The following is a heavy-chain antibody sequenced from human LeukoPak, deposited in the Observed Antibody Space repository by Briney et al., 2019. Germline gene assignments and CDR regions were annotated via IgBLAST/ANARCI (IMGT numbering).Heavy chain of an antibody. V-gene: IGHV4-34*01. CDR2: INHSGST. CDR3: ERGGSGSYYAFDI. CDR1: GGSFSGYY. J-gene: IGHJ3*02. D-gene: IGHD1-26*01. Sequence: SETLSLTCAVYGGSFSGYYWSWIRQPPGKGLEWIGEINHSGSTKYNPSLKSRVTISVDTSKNQISLKLSSVTAADTAVYYCERGGSGSYYAFDIWGQGTMVTVSS.